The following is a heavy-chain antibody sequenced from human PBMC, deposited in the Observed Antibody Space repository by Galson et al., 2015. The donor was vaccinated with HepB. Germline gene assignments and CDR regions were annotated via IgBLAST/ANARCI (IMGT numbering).Heavy chain of an antibody. CDR3: ARGPPYSSSSPRWNYYYYYMDV. V-gene: IGHV1-8*01. CDR2: MNPNSGNT. D-gene: IGHD6-6*01. Sequence: SVKVSCKASGYTFTSYDISWVRQATGQGLEWMGWMNPNSGNTGYAQKFQGRVTMTRNTSISTAYMELSSLRSEDTAVYYCARGPPYSSSSPRWNYYYYYMDVWGKGTTVTVSS. J-gene: IGHJ6*03. CDR1: GYTFTSYD.